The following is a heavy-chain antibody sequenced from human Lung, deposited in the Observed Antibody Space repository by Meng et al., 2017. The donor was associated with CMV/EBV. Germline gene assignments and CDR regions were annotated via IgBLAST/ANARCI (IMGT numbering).Heavy chain of an antibody. V-gene: IGHV3-23*01. J-gene: IGHJ4*02. CDR2: ISENGGSP. CDR3: AKALDSGRHNS. D-gene: IGHD6-6*01. Sequence: GRSLRLXXAASGFIFSDYLMSWVRQAPGRGLEWVSAISENGGSPYYADSVKGRFTISRDNSKNTVSLQMDSLRVEDTATYYGAKALDSGRHNSWGQGTLVTGSS. CDR1: GFIFSDYL.